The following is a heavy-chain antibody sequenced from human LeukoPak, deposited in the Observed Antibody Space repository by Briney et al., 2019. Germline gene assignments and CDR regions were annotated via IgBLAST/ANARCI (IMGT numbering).Heavy chain of an antibody. Sequence: SVKVSCKASGYTFTSYYIHWVRQAPGQGLEWMGRIIPILGIANYAQKFQGRVTITADKSTSTAYMELSSLRSEDAAVYYCARGLSGNYYDSSGYYWEYFQRWGQGTLVTVSS. CDR1: GYTFTSYY. D-gene: IGHD3-22*01. CDR3: ARGLSGNYYDSSGYYWEYFQR. V-gene: IGHV1-69*04. J-gene: IGHJ1*01. CDR2: IIPILGIA.